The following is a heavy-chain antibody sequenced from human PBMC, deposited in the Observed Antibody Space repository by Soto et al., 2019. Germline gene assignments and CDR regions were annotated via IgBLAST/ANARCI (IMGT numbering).Heavy chain of an antibody. Sequence: QVQLQESGPGLVKPSGTLSLTCAVSGDSFTSNNWWTWVRQPPGQGLEWIGEIYRTGSTNYNPSLKSRVTISLDKSENQFSLKVTSLTAADTAVYYCASRDPGTSVDYRGQGTLVTVSS. CDR2: IYRTGST. D-gene: IGHD1-7*01. V-gene: IGHV4-4*02. CDR1: GDSFTSNNW. CDR3: ASRDPGTSVDY. J-gene: IGHJ4*02.